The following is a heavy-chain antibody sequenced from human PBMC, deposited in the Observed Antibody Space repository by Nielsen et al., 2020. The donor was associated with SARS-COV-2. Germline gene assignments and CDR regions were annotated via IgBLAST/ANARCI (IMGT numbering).Heavy chain of an antibody. CDR2: IYYSGST. V-gene: IGHV4-30-4*02. CDR1: GGSISSGDYY. D-gene: IGHD2-15*01. Sequence: SETLSLTCTVSGGSISSGDYYWSWIRQPPGKGLEWIGYIYYSGSTYYNPSLKSRVTISVDTSKNQFSLKLSSVTAADTAVYYCARTYCSGGSCPNDYWGQGTLVTVSS. J-gene: IGHJ4*02. CDR3: ARTYCSGGSCPNDY.